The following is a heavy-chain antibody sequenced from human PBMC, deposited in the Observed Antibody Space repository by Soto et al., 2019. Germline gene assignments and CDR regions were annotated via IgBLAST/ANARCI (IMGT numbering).Heavy chain of an antibody. CDR3: AKDKTGV. J-gene: IGHJ6*04. V-gene: IGHV3-23*01. CDR2: ISGSGDST. Sequence: GESLKISCATSGFTFSNYAMSWVRQAPGKGLEWVSAISGSGDSTYYADSVKGRFTISRDNSKNTLYLQMNSLRVEDTAVYYCAKDKTGVWGKGTTVTVSS. CDR1: GFTFSNYA.